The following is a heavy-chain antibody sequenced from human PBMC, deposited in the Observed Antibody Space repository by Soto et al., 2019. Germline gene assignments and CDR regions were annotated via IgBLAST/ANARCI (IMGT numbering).Heavy chain of an antibody. CDR3: ARHGITGSYYDAFDI. Sequence: ASVQVSSKASGGTFISYAISWVRQAPGQGLEWMGGIIPIFGTANYAQKFQGRVTITADESTSTAYMELSSLRSEDTAVYYCARHGITGSYYDAFDIWGQGTMVTVSS. D-gene: IGHD1-26*01. V-gene: IGHV1-69*13. CDR2: IIPIFGTA. J-gene: IGHJ3*02. CDR1: GGTFISYA.